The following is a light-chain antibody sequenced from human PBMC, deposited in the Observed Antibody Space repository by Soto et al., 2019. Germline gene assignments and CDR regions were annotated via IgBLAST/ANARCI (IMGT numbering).Light chain of an antibody. V-gene: IGLV2-14*03. CDR2: DVS. Sequence: QSVLTQPASVSGSPGQSITLSCTGTSSDVGGYDYVSWYQQHPGKAPKLMISDVSNRPSGVSNRFSGSTSGNTASLTISGLQAEDEADYYCSSYTSSSPPDVFGTGTKVTVL. J-gene: IGLJ1*01. CDR3: SSYTSSSPPDV. CDR1: SSDVGGYDY.